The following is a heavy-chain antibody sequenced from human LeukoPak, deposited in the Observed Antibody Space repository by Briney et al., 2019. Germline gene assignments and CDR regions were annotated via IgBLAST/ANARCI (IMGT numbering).Heavy chain of an antibody. D-gene: IGHD2-21*01. CDR3: ARRPGAGSRDCWFDP. CDR2: ISTGGDT. J-gene: IGHJ5*02. Sequence: SETLSLTCTVSGGSISSDNHYWGWIRQPAGKGLEWIGRISTGGDTHYNPSLKSRVTISVDTSKNQFSLKLSSVTAADTAVYYCARRPGAGSRDCWFDPWGQGTLVTVSS. V-gene: IGHV4-61*02. CDR1: GGSISSDNHY.